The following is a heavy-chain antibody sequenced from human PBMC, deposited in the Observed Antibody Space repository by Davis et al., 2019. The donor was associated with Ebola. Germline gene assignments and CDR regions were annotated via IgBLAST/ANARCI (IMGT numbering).Heavy chain of an antibody. Sequence: ASVKVSCKASGYTFTSYGISWVRQAPGQGLEWMGWISAYNGNTNYAQKLQGRVTMTTDTSTSTAYMELRSLRSDDTAVYYCARGPILLMVYASRVGYYGMDVWGQGTTVTVSS. D-gene: IGHD2-8*01. J-gene: IGHJ6*02. V-gene: IGHV1-18*01. CDR2: ISAYNGNT. CDR3: ARGPILLMVYASRVGYYGMDV. CDR1: GYTFTSYG.